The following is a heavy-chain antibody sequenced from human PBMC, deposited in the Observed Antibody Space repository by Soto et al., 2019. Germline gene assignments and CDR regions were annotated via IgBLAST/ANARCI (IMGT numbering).Heavy chain of an antibody. J-gene: IGHJ6*02. V-gene: IGHV3-15*07. Sequence: GGSLRLSCAASGFTFSNAWMNWVRQAPGKGLEWVGRIKSKTDGGTTDYAAPVKGRFTISRDDSKNTLYLQMNSLKTEDTAVYYCTTGGAYGSGSYAPYYYGMDVWGQGTTVTVSS. CDR1: GFTFSNAW. D-gene: IGHD3-10*01. CDR2: IKSKTDGGTT. CDR3: TTGGAYGSGSYAPYYYGMDV.